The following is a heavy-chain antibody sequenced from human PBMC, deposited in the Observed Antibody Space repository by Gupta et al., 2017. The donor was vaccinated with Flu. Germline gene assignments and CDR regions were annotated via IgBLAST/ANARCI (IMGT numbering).Heavy chain of an antibody. D-gene: IGHD6-13*01. V-gene: IGHV3-33*01. CDR2: IWYDGSNE. Sequence: QVQLVESGGGVVQPGRSLRLSCAASGFSFSNYAMHWVRQAPGKGLEWVAVIWYDGSNEDYADSVKGRFTISRDNSKNTLFLQMNSLRAEDTAVYYCARCGSESIPAAGPFDPWGQGTLVTVVS. CDR3: ARCGSESIPAAGPFDP. J-gene: IGHJ5*02. CDR1: GFSFSNYA.